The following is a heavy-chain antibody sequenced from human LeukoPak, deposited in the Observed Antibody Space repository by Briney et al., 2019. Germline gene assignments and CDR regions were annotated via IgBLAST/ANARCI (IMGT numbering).Heavy chain of an antibody. CDR3: ARLNDSVWGSYRVPDQHEYFDY. D-gene: IGHD3-16*02. Sequence: GESLKISCKASGYSFTSYWIGWVRQMPGKGLEGMGIIYPGYSDTRYSPSFQGQVTISAGKSISTAYLQWSSLKASDTAMYYCARLNDSVWGSYRVPDQHEYFDYWGQGTLVTVSS. CDR2: IYPGYSDT. J-gene: IGHJ4*02. V-gene: IGHV5-51*01. CDR1: GYSFTSYW.